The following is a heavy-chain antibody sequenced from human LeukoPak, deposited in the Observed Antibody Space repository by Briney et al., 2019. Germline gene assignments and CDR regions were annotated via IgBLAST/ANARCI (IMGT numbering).Heavy chain of an antibody. V-gene: IGHV3-33*01. CDR1: GFTFSSYG. CDR3: ARAMVRGALYYYYGMDV. J-gene: IGHJ6*02. CDR2: IWYDGSNK. D-gene: IGHD3-10*01. Sequence: GGSLRLSCAASGFTFSSYGIHWVRQAPGKGLEWVAVIWYDGSNKYYADSVKGRFTISRDNSKNTLYLQMNSLRAEDTAVYYCARAMVRGALYYYYGMDVWGQGTTVTVSS.